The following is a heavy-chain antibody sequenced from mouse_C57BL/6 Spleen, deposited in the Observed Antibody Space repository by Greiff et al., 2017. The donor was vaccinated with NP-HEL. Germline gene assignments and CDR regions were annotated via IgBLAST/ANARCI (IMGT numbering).Heavy chain of an antibody. J-gene: IGHJ2*01. V-gene: IGHV1-55*01. Sequence: QVQLQQPGAELVKPGASVKMSCKASGYTFTSYWITWVKQRPGQGLEWIGDIYPGSGSPNYNEKFKSKATLTADTSSSTAYMQLSSLTSEYSAVYYCTRTYYSNSYFDYWGQGTTLTVSS. CDR2: IYPGSGSP. CDR1: GYTFTSYW. CDR3: TRTYYSNSYFDY. D-gene: IGHD2-5*01.